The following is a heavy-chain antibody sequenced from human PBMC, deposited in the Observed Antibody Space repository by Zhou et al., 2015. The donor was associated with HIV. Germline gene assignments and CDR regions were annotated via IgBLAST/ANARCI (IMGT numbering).Heavy chain of an antibody. CDR1: GVTFGDHA. V-gene: IGHV3-9*01. CDR2: ISWNSGDI. J-gene: IGHJ6*02. D-gene: IGHD6-19*01. Sequence: EVRLVASGGGLVQPGRSLRLSCAPSGVTFGDHALHWVRQVPGQGLEWVSGISWNSGDIGYADSVKGRFTISRDNAKNSLFLQMNSLRAEDTALYYCVKDRGSGSNYYYYGLDVWGQGTTVTVSS. CDR3: VKDRGSGSNYYYYGLDV.